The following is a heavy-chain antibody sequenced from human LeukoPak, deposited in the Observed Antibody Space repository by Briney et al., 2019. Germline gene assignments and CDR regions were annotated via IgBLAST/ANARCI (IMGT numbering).Heavy chain of an antibody. CDR2: INHSGRT. J-gene: IGHJ6*03. V-gene: IGHV4-34*01. CDR1: GGSFSGYY. Sequence: SETLSLTCAVYGGSFSGYYWSWIRQSPDKGLEWIGEINHSGRTNYNPSLKSRVTISIDTSKNQFSLKLSSVTAADTAVYYCARTTEGYCRGRSCYSYYYYMDVWGKGTTVTVSS. D-gene: IGHD2-15*01. CDR3: ARTTEGYCRGRSCYSYYYYMDV.